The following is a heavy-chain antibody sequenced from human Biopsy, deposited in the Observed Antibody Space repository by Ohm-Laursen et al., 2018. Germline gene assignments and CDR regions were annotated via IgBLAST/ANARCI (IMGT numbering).Heavy chain of an antibody. Sequence: TLSLTCTVSGDSISSDYYWTWIRQVPGEGLEWIAYMHHSGPTYTYYNPSLKSRVAISVEVSKNQFSLKVSSVTAADTAVYYCATIPGSYGVRWFEPWGQGTLVTVSS. CDR3: ATIPGSYGVRWFEP. CDR2: MHHSGPT. CDR1: GDSISSDYY. D-gene: IGHD3-16*01. V-gene: IGHV4-31*03. J-gene: IGHJ5*02.